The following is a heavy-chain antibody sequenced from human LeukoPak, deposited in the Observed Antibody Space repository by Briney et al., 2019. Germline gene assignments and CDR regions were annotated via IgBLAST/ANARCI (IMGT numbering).Heavy chain of an antibody. D-gene: IGHD5-24*01. V-gene: IGHV1-8*01. J-gene: IGHJ5*02. CDR3: ARGGEDGYINEYNWFDH. CDR1: GYTFTSYD. Sequence: ASVKVSCKASGYTFTSYDINWVRQATGQGLEWMGWMNPNSGNTGYAQKFQGRVTMTRNTSISTAYMELSSLRSEDTAVYYCARGGEDGYINEYNWFDHWGQGTLVTVSS. CDR2: MNPNSGNT.